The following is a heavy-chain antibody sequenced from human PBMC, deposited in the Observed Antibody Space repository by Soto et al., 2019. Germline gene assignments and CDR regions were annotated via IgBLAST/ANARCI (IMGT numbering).Heavy chain of an antibody. CDR2: IDPSDSYT. D-gene: IGHD3-22*01. J-gene: IGHJ4*02. Sequence: GESLKISCKGSGYSFTSYWISWVRQLPGKGLEWMGRIDPSDSYTNYSPSFQGHVTISADKSISTAYLQWSSLKASDTAMYYCARHSPDYYETPDYWGQGTLVTVSS. CDR1: GYSFTSYW. V-gene: IGHV5-10-1*01. CDR3: ARHSPDYYETPDY.